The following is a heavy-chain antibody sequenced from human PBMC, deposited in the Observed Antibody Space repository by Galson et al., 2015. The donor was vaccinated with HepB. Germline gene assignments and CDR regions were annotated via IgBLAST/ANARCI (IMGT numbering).Heavy chain of an antibody. D-gene: IGHD7-27*01. CDR2: IYYSGST. CDR1: GGSISSSSYY. J-gene: IGHJ2*01. CDR3: ASLGRYWYFDL. V-gene: IGHV4-39*01. Sequence: LSLTCTVSGGSISSSSYYWGWIRQPPGKGLEWIGSIYYSGSTYYNPSLKSRVTISVDTSKNQFSLKLSSVTAADTAVYYCASLGRYWYFDLWGRGTLVTVSS.